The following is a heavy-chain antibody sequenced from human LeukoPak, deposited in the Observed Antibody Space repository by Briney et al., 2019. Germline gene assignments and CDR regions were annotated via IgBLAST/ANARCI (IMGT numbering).Heavy chain of an antibody. J-gene: IGHJ4*02. V-gene: IGHV3-30*02. Sequence: PGGSLRLSCAASGFTFSSYGMHWVRQAPGKGLEWVAFIRYDGSNKYYADSVKGRFTISRDNSKNTLYLQMNSLRAEDTAVYYCAKDLLEMATIVLDYWGQGTLVTVSS. CDR1: GFTFSSYG. D-gene: IGHD5-24*01. CDR3: AKDLLEMATIVLDY. CDR2: IRYDGSNK.